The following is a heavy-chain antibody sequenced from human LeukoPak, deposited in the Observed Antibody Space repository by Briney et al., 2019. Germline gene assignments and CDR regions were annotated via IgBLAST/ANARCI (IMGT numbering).Heavy chain of an antibody. D-gene: IGHD1-14*01. CDR3: ARDGRYNRGFYYYYYMDV. J-gene: IGHJ6*03. CDR2: INPSGGST. Sequence: ASVKVSCKASGYTFTSYYMHWVRQAPGQGLEWMGIINPSGGSTSYAQKFQGRVTMTRDMSTSTVYMELSSLRSEDTAVYYCARDGRYNRGFYYYYYMDVWGKGTTVTVSS. CDR1: GYTFTSYY. V-gene: IGHV1-46*01.